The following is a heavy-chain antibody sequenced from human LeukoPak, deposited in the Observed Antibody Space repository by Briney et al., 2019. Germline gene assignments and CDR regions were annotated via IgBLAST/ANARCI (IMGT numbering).Heavy chain of an antibody. V-gene: IGHV3-30*03. CDR3: ARDKGVGGWFGELYNYYYGMDV. Sequence: GGSLRLSCAASGFTFSAYGMHWVRQAPGQGLEWVALISYDRSNKYYADSVKGRFTISRDNSKNTLYLQMNSLRPEDTAVYYCARDKGVGGWFGELYNYYYGMDVWGQGTTVTVSS. D-gene: IGHD3-10*01. J-gene: IGHJ6*02. CDR1: GFTFSAYG. CDR2: ISYDRSNK.